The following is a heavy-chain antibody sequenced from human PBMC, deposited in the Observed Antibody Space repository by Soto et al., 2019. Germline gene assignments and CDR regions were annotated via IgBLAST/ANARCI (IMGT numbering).Heavy chain of an antibody. CDR3: AHKRDVSRGFKS. J-gene: IGHJ5*01. CDR2: IYWDDDQ. V-gene: IGHV2-5*02. Sequence: QITLKESGPTLVKHTQTLTLTCTFSGFSFSINGVAVGWIRQPPEQALEWLALIYWDDDQRYNQSLKNRLTITKDTSRNQVVITMTNMDPVDTATYYCAHKRDVSRGFKSWGQGTLVTVSS. CDR1: GFSFSINGVA.